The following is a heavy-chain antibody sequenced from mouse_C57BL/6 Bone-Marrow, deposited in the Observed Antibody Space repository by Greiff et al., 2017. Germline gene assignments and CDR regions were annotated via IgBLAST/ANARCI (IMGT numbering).Heavy chain of an antibody. V-gene: IGHV2-5*01. J-gene: IGHJ3*01. Sequence: VKLQESGPGLVQPSQSLSISCTASGFSLTSYGVHWVRQSPGKGLEWLGVICRGGSTDYNAAFMSRLSITKDKSKSHVFFKMNSLQADDTAIYYCATGSSFAWFAYWGKGTLVTVSA. CDR3: ATGSSFAWFAY. D-gene: IGHD1-1*01. CDR1: GFSLTSYG. CDR2: ICRGGST.